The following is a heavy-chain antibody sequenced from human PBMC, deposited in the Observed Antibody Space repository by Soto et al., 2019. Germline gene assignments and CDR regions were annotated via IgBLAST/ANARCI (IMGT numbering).Heavy chain of an antibody. Sequence: VASVKVSCKASGGTFSSYAISWVRQVPGQGLEWMGGIIPIFGTANYAQKFQGRVTITADESTSTAYMELSSLRSEDTAVYYCARSRYCSSTSCYIGWFDPWGQGTLVTVSS. J-gene: IGHJ5*02. D-gene: IGHD2-2*02. CDR2: IIPIFGTA. CDR1: GGTFSSYA. CDR3: ARSRYCSSTSCYIGWFDP. V-gene: IGHV1-69*13.